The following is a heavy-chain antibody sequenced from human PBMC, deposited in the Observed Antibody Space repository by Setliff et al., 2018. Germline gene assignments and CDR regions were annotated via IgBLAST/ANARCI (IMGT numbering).Heavy chain of an antibody. V-gene: IGHV4-61*09. Sequence: PSETLSLTCSVSGGSISSGGFYWSWIRQSAGRGLEWIGHFHTGGATDYNLSLKSRVTISLDSSKNQISLRLSSVTAADTAVYFCARVTGFSYMDVWGKGTTVTVSS. CDR2: FHTGGAT. CDR1: GGSISSGGFY. CDR3: ARVTGFSYMDV. J-gene: IGHJ6*03.